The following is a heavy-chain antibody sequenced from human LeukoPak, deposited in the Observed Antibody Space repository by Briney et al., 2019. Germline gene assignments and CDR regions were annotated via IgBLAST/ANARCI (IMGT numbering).Heavy chain of an antibody. Sequence: SETLSLTCTVSGGSISSYYWSWIRQPPGKGLEWIGYIYYSGSTNYNPSLRSRVTISVDTSKNRFSLKLSSVTAADTAVYYCARDLGRYGDYPPGNGMDVWGQGTTVTVSS. J-gene: IGHJ6*02. CDR1: GGSISSYY. CDR3: ARDLGRYGDYPPGNGMDV. V-gene: IGHV4-59*01. CDR2: IYYSGST. D-gene: IGHD4-17*01.